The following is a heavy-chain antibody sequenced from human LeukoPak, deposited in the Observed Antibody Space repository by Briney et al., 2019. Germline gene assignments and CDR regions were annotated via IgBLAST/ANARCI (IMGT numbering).Heavy chain of an antibody. CDR1: GYTFTSYY. Sequence: ASVKVSCKASGYTFTSYYMHCVRRAPGEALEWVLIFNPSGCSTGCAQKFQGIVTRTRDMSTSTVYMELSSLRSEDTAVYYCARVAAEVVGVPGAIGFGWLRRDYYYMDVWGKGTTVTVSS. J-gene: IGHJ6*03. CDR2: FNPSGCST. V-gene: IGHV1-46*01. D-gene: IGHD2-2*02. CDR3: ARVAAEVVGVPGAIGFGWLRRDYYYMDV.